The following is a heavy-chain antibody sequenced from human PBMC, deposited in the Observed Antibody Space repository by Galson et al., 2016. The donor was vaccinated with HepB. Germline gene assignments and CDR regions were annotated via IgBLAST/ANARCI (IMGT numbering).Heavy chain of an antibody. J-gene: IGHJ4*02. Sequence: SLRLSCAASGFTFSSYGMHWVRQAPGKGLEWVTLTSYDGSNKLYADSVKGRFTISRDNSKNTLYLQMNSLRPEDTAVYYCAKDPRGWGATPRGYFDYWGQGTLVTVSS. V-gene: IGHV3-30*18. CDR1: GFTFSSYG. CDR2: TSYDGSNK. D-gene: IGHD7-27*01. CDR3: AKDPRGWGATPRGYFDY.